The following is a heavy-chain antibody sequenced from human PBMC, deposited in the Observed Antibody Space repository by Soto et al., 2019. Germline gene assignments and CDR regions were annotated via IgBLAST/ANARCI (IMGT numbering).Heavy chain of an antibody. D-gene: IGHD5-18*01. CDR3: AREDRYSYGSKNYYYGMDV. J-gene: IGHJ6*02. CDR1: GFTFSSYA. CDR2: ISYDGSNK. Sequence: PGESLRLSCAASGFTFSSYAMHWVRQAPGKGLEWVAVISYDGSNKYYADSVKGRFTISRDNSKNTMYLQMNSLRAEDTAVYYCAREDRYSYGSKNYYYGMDVWGQGVTVPVSS. V-gene: IGHV3-30-3*01.